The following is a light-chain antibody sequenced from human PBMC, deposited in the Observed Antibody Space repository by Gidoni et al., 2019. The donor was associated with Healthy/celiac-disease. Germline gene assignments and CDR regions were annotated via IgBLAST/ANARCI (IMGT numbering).Light chain of an antibody. CDR2: DAS. CDR1: QRISSY. CDR3: QQSYSTPHT. Sequence: DIQMTQSPSSLSASVGDRVTSTCRSSQRISSYLNWYQQKPGKAPNLLIYDASSLQSGVPSRFSGSGSGTDFTLTISSLQPEDVATYYCQQSYSTPHTFXXXTKLEIK. J-gene: IGKJ2*01. V-gene: IGKV1-39*01.